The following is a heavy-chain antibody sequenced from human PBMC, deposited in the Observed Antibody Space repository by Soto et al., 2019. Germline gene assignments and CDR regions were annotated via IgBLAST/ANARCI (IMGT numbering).Heavy chain of an antibody. D-gene: IGHD2-15*01. CDR3: AIPYNSGGSVDY. Sequence: SLRLSCAASGFTFSSYWMHWVRQAPGKGLVWVSRINSDGSSTSYADSVKGRFTISRDNAKNTLYLQMNSLRAEDTAVYYCAIPYNSGGSVDYWGQGTLVTVSS. CDR1: GFTFSSYW. V-gene: IGHV3-74*01. J-gene: IGHJ4*02. CDR2: INSDGSST.